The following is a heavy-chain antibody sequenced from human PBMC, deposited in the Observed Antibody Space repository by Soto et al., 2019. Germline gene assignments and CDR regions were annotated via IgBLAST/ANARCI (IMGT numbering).Heavy chain of an antibody. J-gene: IGHJ6*02. CDR2: MNPNSGNT. CDR3: ASCEIPAATNYGMDV. D-gene: IGHD2-2*01. Sequence: QVQLVQSGAEVKKPGASVKVSCKASGYTFTSYDINWVRQATGQGLEWMGWMNPNSGNTGYAQKFQGRVTMTRNTSISTAYMELSSLRSEDTAVYYCASCEIPAATNYGMDVWGQGTTVTVSS. V-gene: IGHV1-8*01. CDR1: GYTFTSYD.